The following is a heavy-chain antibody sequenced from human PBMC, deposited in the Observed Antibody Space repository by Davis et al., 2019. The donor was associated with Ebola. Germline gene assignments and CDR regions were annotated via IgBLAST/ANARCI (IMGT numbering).Heavy chain of an antibody. CDR3: AKGSLWSSSSYWYFDL. CDR1: GFTFSSYA. J-gene: IGHJ2*01. V-gene: IGHV3-23*01. Sequence: PGGSLRLSCAASGFTFSSYAMSWVRQAPGKGLEWVSAISGSGGSTYYADSVKGRFTISRDNSKNTLYLQMNSLRAEDTAVYYCAKGSLWSSSSYWYFDLWGRGTLVTVSS. D-gene: IGHD6-6*01. CDR2: ISGSGGST.